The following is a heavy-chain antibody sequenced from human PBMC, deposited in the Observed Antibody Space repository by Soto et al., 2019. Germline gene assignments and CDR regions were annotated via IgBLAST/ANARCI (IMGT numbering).Heavy chain of an antibody. J-gene: IGHJ6*02. Sequence: SETLSLTCTVSGCSISSSYYWGWIRQPPGKGLEWIGSIYYTGSTYYNPSLKSRVTISVDTSKNQFSLKLSSVTAADTAIYYCAKYFFGSGSYNGYYRLAVSGQGTTVPVAS. D-gene: IGHD3-10*01. CDR1: GCSISSSYY. CDR3: AKYFFGSGSYNGYYRLAV. V-gene: IGHV4-39*01. CDR2: IYYTGST.